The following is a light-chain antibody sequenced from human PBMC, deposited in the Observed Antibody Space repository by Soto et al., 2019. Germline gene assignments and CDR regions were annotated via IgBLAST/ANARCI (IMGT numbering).Light chain of an antibody. CDR3: AARDDSLKGHV. Sequence: QSVLTQPPSASGTPGQRVTISCSGSSSNIGRNTVHWYQQLPGTAPNVLIYTNDKRPSGVPDRFSGSKSGTSASLAISGLQSEDEADYYCAARDDSLKGHVFGTGINVTVL. J-gene: IGLJ1*01. V-gene: IGLV1-44*01. CDR2: TND. CDR1: SSNIGRNT.